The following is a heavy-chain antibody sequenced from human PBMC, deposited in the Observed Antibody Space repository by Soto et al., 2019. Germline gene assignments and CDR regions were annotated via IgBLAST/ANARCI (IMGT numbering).Heavy chain of an antibody. CDR3: ARSQGSSTSLEIYSYYSYGMDV. V-gene: IGHV1-69*01. Sequence: QVQLVQYGAEVKKPGSSVKVSCKASGGTFGSYAISWVRQAPGQGLECMGGIIPIPGTANYAQKFQGRVTIAADESTSKAYMDMSRLRSEHTAMYYCARSQGSSTSLEIYSYYSYGMDVWGQGTTVTVSS. CDR2: IIPIPGTA. J-gene: IGHJ6*02. CDR1: GGTFGSYA. D-gene: IGHD2-2*01.